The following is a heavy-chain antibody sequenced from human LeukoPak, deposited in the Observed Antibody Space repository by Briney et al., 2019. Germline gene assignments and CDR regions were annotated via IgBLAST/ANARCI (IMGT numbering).Heavy chain of an antibody. J-gene: IGHJ4*02. Sequence: HGESLKISCMGSGYIFTTYWINWVRQMPGKGLEWIGRIAPSDSYTNYSPSFQGHVTISADKAISTAYLQWSSLKASDTAMFYCARQDSGYERAFDYWGQGTLVTVSS. CDR2: IAPSDSYT. CDR3: ARQDSGYERAFDY. V-gene: IGHV5-10-1*01. D-gene: IGHD5-12*01. CDR1: GYIFTTYW.